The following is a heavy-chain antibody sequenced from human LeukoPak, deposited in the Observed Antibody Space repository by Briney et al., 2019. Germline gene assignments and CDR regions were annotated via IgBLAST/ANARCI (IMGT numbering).Heavy chain of an antibody. V-gene: IGHV1-2*02. D-gene: IGHD3-9*01. Sequence: ASVKVSCKASGYTFTGYYMHWVRQAPGQGLEWMGWINPNSGGTNYAQKFQGRVTMTRDTSISTAYMELSRLRSDATAVYYCARDGGGLNDIHADYWGQGTLVTVSS. CDR1: GYTFTGYY. CDR2: INPNSGGT. J-gene: IGHJ4*02. CDR3: ARDGGGLNDIHADY.